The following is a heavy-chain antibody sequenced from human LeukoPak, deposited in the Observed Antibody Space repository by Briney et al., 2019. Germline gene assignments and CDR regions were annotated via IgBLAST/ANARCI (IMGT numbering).Heavy chain of an antibody. CDR2: IIPIFRTT. D-gene: IGHD5-24*01. CDR1: GGTFSSYG. CDR3: ARSRRAGYNVYYFDS. Sequence: SVTVSCKASGGTFSSYGISWVRRAPGQGLEWMGGIIPIFRTTNYAPKFRGRVTITTDESSSTVYMELTGLRSDDTAVYYCARSRRAGYNVYYFDSWGQGTLVTVSS. V-gene: IGHV1-69*05. J-gene: IGHJ4*02.